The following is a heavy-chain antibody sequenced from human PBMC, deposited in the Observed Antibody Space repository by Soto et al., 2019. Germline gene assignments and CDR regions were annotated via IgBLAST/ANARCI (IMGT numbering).Heavy chain of an antibody. CDR1: GGSISSYY. Sequence: PSEPLSLTCPVSGGSISSYYWSWIRQPPGKGLEWIGYIYYSGSTNYNPSLKSRVTISVDTSKNQFSLKLSSVTAADTAVYYCARSDGRYWGQGTLVTVSS. CDR3: ARSDGRY. V-gene: IGHV4-59*01. CDR2: IYYSGST. J-gene: IGHJ4*02.